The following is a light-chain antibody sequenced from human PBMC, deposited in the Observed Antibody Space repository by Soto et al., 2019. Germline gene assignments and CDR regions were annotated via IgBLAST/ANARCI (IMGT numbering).Light chain of an antibody. CDR3: SSYTSSNPVV. CDR2: DVS. V-gene: IGLV2-14*03. J-gene: IGLJ2*01. Sequence: QSALTQPASVSGSPGQSITISCTGTSGDVGGYNYVSWYQQHPGKAPKLMIYDVSNRPSGVSNRFSGSKSGNTASLTISGLQAEDEADYYCSSYTSSNPVVFGGGTKLTVL. CDR1: SGDVGGYNY.